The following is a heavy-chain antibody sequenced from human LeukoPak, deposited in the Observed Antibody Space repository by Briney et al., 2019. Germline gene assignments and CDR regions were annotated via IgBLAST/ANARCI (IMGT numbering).Heavy chain of an antibody. CDR2: VSTSGNT. J-gene: IGHJ4*02. D-gene: IGHD6-13*01. CDR3: ASDERNIWYEY. Sequence: SETLSLTCSVSGGSISGFHWSWIRQTAGKGLEWIGRVSTSGNTFYNPSLESRVTMSADTSGIHFSLNLTSVTAADTAVYYCASDERNIWYEYWGQGTLVTVSS. CDR1: GGSISGFH. V-gene: IGHV4-4*07.